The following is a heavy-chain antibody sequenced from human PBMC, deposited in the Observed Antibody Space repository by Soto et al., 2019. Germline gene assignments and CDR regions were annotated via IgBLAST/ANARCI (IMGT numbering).Heavy chain of an antibody. J-gene: IGHJ4*02. D-gene: IGHD3-16*01. CDR3: ARAGPGGPFPY. Sequence: QVRLEQSGPEVKKPGASMKVSCKASGYTFSNYGITWVRQAPGQGLEWMGWVSAYNRNTNYAQKFEDRVTMTTGTSTGTAYIELRCLRSADTAVYCCARAGPGGPFPYRGQGTQVTVSS. V-gene: IGHV1-18*04. CDR2: VSAYNRNT. CDR1: GYTFSNYG.